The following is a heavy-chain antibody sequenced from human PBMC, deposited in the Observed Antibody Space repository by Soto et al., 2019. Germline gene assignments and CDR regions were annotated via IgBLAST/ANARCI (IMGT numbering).Heavy chain of an antibody. D-gene: IGHD3-16*01. CDR1: GGTFSSYA. Sequence: QVQLVQSGAEVKKPGSSVKVSCKASGGTFSSYAISWVRQAPGQGLEWMGGVIPIFGTANYAQKFQGRVTXPXDXXTSTAYMELSSLRSEDPAVYYCACWGGDGYNLPEGWGQGTLVTVSS. V-gene: IGHV1-69*05. CDR3: ACWGGDGYNLPEG. CDR2: VIPIFGTA. J-gene: IGHJ4*02.